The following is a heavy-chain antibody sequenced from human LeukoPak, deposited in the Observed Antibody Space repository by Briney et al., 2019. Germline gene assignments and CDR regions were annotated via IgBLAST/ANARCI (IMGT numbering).Heavy chain of an antibody. V-gene: IGHV4-59*01. D-gene: IGHD6-6*01. CDR3: ARRGSSWDYFDH. CDR2: VYYRGST. CDR1: GGSISSYY. Sequence: SETLSLTCTVSGGSISSYYWSWIRQPPGKGLEWIGYVYYRGSTNYNPSLKSRVTISVDTSKNHFSLKLSSVTAADTAVYYCARRGSSWDYFDHWGQGALVTVSS. J-gene: IGHJ4*02.